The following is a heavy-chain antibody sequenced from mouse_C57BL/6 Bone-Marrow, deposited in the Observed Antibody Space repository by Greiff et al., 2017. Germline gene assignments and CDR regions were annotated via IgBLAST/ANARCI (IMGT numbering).Heavy chain of an antibody. V-gene: IGHV1-82*01. Sequence: QVQLQQSGPELVKPGASVKISCKASGYAFSSSWMNWVKQRPGKGLEWIGRIYPGDGDTNYNGKFKGKATLTADKSSSTAYMQLSSLTSEDAAVYFCASWGWFSYWGQGTLVTVSA. D-gene: IGHD4-1*01. J-gene: IGHJ3*01. CDR3: ASWGWFSY. CDR1: GYAFSSSW. CDR2: IYPGDGDT.